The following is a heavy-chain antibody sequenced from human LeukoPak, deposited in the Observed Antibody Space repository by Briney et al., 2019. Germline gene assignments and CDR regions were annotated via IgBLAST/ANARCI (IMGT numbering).Heavy chain of an antibody. CDR1: GYTFTNYG. CDR3: ARDLPPDSGYETHDY. CDR2: TSAYNGNT. D-gene: IGHD5-12*01. J-gene: IGHJ4*02. V-gene: IGHV1-18*01. Sequence: GASVKVSCKTSGYTFTNYGISWVRQAPGQGLEWVGWTSAYNGNTDYAQKFQGRVTMTTDSSTSTAYMELRSLRSDDTAVYYCARDLPPDSGYETHDYWGQGTLVTVSS.